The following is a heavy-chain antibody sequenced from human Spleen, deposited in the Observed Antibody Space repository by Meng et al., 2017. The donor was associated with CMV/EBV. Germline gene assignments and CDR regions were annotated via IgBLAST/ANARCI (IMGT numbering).Heavy chain of an antibody. CDR2: ISGSGGST. CDR1: GFSVRANY. CDR3: AKEWLGDYYFDS. J-gene: IGHJ4*02. D-gene: IGHD6-19*01. V-gene: IGHV3-23*01. Sequence: GESLKISCAVSGFSVRANYMTWVRQAPGKGLEWVSAISGSGGSTYYADSVKGRFTISRDKSKNTLYLQMNSLRADDTAVYYCAKEWLGDYYFDSGGQGTLVTVSS.